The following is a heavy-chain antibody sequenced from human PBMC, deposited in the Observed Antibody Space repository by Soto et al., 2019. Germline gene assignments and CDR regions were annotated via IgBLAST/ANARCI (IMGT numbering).Heavy chain of an antibody. CDR3: ASTEVGYCSGGSCYSFDY. Sequence: SETLSLTCVVSGGSLSSYYWSWIRQPPGKGLEWIGYIYYSGSTNYNPSLKSRVTISVDTSKNQFSLKLSSVTAADTAVYYCASTEVGYCSGGSCYSFDYWGQGTLVTVSS. J-gene: IGHJ4*02. CDR1: GGSLSSYY. V-gene: IGHV4-59*12. CDR2: IYYSGST. D-gene: IGHD2-15*01.